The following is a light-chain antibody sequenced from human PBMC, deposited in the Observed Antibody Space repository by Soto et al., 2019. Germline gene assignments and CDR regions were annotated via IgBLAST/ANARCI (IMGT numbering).Light chain of an antibody. CDR1: LSVLHSSNNKNY. CDR2: WAS. J-gene: IGKJ1*01. CDR3: HQYYGSPLT. Sequence: DIVLTQSPDSLAVSLGERATINCKSSLSVLHSSNNKNYLAWYQQKPGQPPKLLIYWASTRESGVPDRFSGSGSGTDFSLTISSLQAEDVAVYYCHQYYGSPLTFGQGTKVEIK. V-gene: IGKV4-1*01.